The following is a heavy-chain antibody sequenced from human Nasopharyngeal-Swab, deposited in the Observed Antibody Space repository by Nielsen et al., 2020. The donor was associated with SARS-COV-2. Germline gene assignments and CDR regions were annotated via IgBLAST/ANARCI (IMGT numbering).Heavy chain of an antibody. J-gene: IGHJ3*02. D-gene: IGHD2-21*01. V-gene: IGHV3-23*01. CDR3: AKDPRTVIGTFDI. CDR1: GFTFSSYA. CDR2: ISSGGGST. Sequence: GESLKISCSASGFTFSSYAINWVRQAPGKGLEWVSGISSGGGSTYYADSVKGRFTIFRDNSKSTLYLQMNSLRVEDTAVYYCAKDPRTVIGTFDIWGQGTMVTVSS.